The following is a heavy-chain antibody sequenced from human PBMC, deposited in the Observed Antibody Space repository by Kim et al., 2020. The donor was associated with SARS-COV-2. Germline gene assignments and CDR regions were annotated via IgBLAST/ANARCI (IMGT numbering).Heavy chain of an antibody. J-gene: IGHJ4*02. CDR2: ISYDGSNK. CDR1: GFTFSSYG. CDR3: AKDRMGYKTRKPSPFDY. D-gene: IGHD2-2*02. V-gene: IGHV3-30*18. Sequence: GGSLRLSCAASGFTFSSYGMHWVRQAPGKGLEWVAVISYDGSNKYYADSVKGRFTISRDNSKNTLYLQMNSLRAEDTAVYYCAKDRMGYKTRKPSPFDYWGQGTLVTVSS.